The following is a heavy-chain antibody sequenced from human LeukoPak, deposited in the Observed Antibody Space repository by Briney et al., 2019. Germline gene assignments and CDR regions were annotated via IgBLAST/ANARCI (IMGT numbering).Heavy chain of an antibody. Sequence: SETLSLTCTVSGGSISSYYWSWIRQPAGKGLEWIGRIYTSGSTNYNPSLKSRVTMSVDTSKNQFSLKLSSVTAADTAMYYCARDANNYYDSSGLDYWGQGTLVTVSS. J-gene: IGHJ4*02. D-gene: IGHD3-22*01. CDR2: IYTSGST. CDR3: ARDANNYYDSSGLDY. V-gene: IGHV4-4*07. CDR1: GGSISSYY.